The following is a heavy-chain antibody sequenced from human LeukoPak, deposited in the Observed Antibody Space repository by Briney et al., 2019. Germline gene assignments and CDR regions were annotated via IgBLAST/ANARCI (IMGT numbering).Heavy chain of an antibody. Sequence: GGSLRLSCAASGFTFSSYWMSWVRQAPGKGLEWVANIKQDGSEKYYVDSVKGRFTISRDNAKNSLYLQMNSLRAEDTAVYYCARVKGDIVVVPAAIYYYYYMDVWGKGTTVTVSS. D-gene: IGHD2-2*01. CDR3: ARVKGDIVVVPAAIYYYYYMDV. CDR2: IKQDGSEK. J-gene: IGHJ6*03. V-gene: IGHV3-7*01. CDR1: GFTFSSYW.